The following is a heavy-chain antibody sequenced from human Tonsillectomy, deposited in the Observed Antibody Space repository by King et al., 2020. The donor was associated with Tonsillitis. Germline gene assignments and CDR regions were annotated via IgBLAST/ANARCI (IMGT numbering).Heavy chain of an antibody. V-gene: IGHV1-18*01. J-gene: IGHJ4*02. CDR1: GYTFTSYG. CDR3: ARGSTAMAHFDY. Sequence: QLVQSGAEVKKPGASVKVACKASGYTFTSYGFSWVRQAPGQGLEWMGWISADNGNTNYAQKDQGRGTMATDTSTSTAYMELDNLRSDDTAVYYCARGSTAMAHFDYWGQGTLVTVSS. D-gene: IGHD5-18*01. CDR2: ISADNGNT.